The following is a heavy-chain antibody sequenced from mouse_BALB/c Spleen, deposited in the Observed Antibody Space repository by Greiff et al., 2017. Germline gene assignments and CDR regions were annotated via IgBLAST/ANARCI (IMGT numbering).Heavy chain of an antibody. Sequence: VQLQESGAELMKPGASVKISCKATGYTFSSYWIEWVKQRPGHGLEWIGEILPGSGSTNYNEKFKGKATFTADTSSNTAYMQLSSLTSEDSAVYYCARGGTTATYYAMDYWGQGTSVTVSA. CDR1: GYTFSSYW. V-gene: IGHV1-9*01. CDR2: ILPGSGST. J-gene: IGHJ4*01. CDR3: ARGGTTATYYAMDY. D-gene: IGHD1-2*01.